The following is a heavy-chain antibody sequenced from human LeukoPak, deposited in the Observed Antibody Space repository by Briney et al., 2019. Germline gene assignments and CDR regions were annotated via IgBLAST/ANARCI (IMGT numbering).Heavy chain of an antibody. V-gene: IGHV1-69*06. D-gene: IGHD5-12*01. CDR2: IIPIFGTA. CDR3: AGLHSGHDRRDY. CDR1: GGTFSSYA. Sequence: SVKVSCKASGGTFSSYAISWVRQAPGQGLEWMGGIIPIFGTANYAQKFQGRVTITADKSTSTAYMELSSLRSEDTAVYYCAGLHSGHDRRDYWGQGTLVTVSS. J-gene: IGHJ4*02.